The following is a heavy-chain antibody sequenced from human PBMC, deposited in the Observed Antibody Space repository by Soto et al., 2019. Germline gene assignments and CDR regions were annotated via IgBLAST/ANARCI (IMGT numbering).Heavy chain of an antibody. CDR3: AKMSYGQIYGYFDL. Sequence: QVQLVESGGGVVQPGRSLRLSCAASGFTFSSYGMHWVRQAPGKGLEWVAVISYDGSNKYYADSVKGRFTISRDNSKNPLYLQMNSLRAEDTAVYYCAKMSYGQIYGYFDLWGRGTLVTVSS. V-gene: IGHV3-30*18. J-gene: IGHJ2*01. D-gene: IGHD4-17*01. CDR1: GFTFSSYG. CDR2: ISYDGSNK.